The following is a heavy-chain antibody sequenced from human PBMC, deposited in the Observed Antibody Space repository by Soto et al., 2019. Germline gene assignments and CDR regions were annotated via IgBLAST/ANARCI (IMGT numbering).Heavy chain of an antibody. D-gene: IGHD4-17*01. CDR1: DGSISSSSYY. V-gene: IGHV4-39*01. J-gene: IGHJ4*02. CDR3: ATTVTTILYFDY. CDR2: IYYSGST. Sequence: QLQLQESGPGLVKPSETLSLTCTVSDGSISSSSYYWGWVRQHPGKGLEWIGSIYYSGSTYYNPSLKSRVTVSGDTSKNQFSLRPSSVTAADTAVYDCATTVTTILYFDYWGQGILVTVSS.